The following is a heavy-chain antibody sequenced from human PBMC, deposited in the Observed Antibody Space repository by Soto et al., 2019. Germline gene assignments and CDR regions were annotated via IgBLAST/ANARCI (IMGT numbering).Heavy chain of an antibody. CDR1: GGSISSSSYY. V-gene: IGHV4-39*01. D-gene: IGHD2-15*01. CDR3: ARLRGYCSGGSSYQFDR. J-gene: IGHJ5*02. CDR2: IYYSGTT. Sequence: SETLSLTCTVSGGSISSSSYYWGWIRQTPGKGLEWIGSIYYSGTTNYNPSLKSRVSISVDTSKNQFSLRLSPVTAVDTAIYYCARLRGYCSGGSSYQFDRCGQGTMVTVYS.